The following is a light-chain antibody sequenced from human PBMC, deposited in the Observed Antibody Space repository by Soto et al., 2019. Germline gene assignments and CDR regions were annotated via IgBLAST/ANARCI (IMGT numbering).Light chain of an antibody. Sequence: QSALTQPASVSGSPGQSITISCTGTSSDVGSYNLVSWYQQLPGKAPKLMIYEGSKRPSGVSNRFSGSKSGNTASLTISGLQAEDEADYYCCSYAGSSTSPFVFGTGTKVNVL. CDR3: CSYAGSSTSPFV. J-gene: IGLJ1*01. V-gene: IGLV2-23*01. CDR2: EGS. CDR1: SSDVGSYNL.